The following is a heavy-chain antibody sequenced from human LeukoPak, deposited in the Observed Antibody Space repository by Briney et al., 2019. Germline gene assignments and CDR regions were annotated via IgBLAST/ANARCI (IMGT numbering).Heavy chain of an antibody. CDR2: IKEDGSNI. CDR3: ARERWYLDY. CDR1: GFTFTTFS. Sequence: GGSLRLSCADSGFTFTTFSMTWVRQAPGRGLEWVARIKEDGSNIHYVDSVKGRFTISRDNAKNSVYLQMNSLRVEDTAVYYCARERWYLDYWGQGTLVTVSS. J-gene: IGHJ4*02. D-gene: IGHD4-23*01. V-gene: IGHV3-7*05.